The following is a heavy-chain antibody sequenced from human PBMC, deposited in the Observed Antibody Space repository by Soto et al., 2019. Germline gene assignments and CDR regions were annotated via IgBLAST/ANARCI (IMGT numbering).Heavy chain of an antibody. J-gene: IGHJ3*01. V-gene: IGHV4-30-4*01. D-gene: IGHD5-18*01. Sequence: QVQLQESGPGLVKPSQTLSLACTVSGVSVGSGEYYYSWIRQPPGKGLEWIGYIYDSGITNYTPSLKGRVTMSLDRSNNQVSLKLSSVTAADTAVYFCARDVAHGYTENVWGQGTMVTGSS. CDR1: GVSVGSGEYY. CDR2: IYDSGIT. CDR3: ARDVAHGYTENV.